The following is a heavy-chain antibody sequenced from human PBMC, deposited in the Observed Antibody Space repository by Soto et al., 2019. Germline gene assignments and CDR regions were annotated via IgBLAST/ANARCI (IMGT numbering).Heavy chain of an antibody. CDR3: ARGNSNPYYYYGMDV. V-gene: IGHV3-53*02. D-gene: IGHD4-4*01. CDR2: IYSGGST. Sequence: EVQLVETGGGLIQPGGSLRLSGAPSGFTVSSNYMSWVRKAPGKGLEWVSVIYSGGSTYYADSVKGRFTISRDNSKNTLYLQMNSLRAEDTAVYYCARGNSNPYYYYGMDVWGQGTTVTVSS. CDR1: GFTVSSNY. J-gene: IGHJ6*02.